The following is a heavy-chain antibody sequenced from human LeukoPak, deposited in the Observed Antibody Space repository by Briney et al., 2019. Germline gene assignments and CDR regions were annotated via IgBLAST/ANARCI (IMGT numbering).Heavy chain of an antibody. CDR3: ARRWVWGSYRYTFDY. CDR2: INPSGGST. CDR1: GYTFTSYY. D-gene: IGHD3-16*02. V-gene: IGHV1-46*01. Sequence: ASVKVSCKASGYTFTSYYMHWVRQAPGQGLEWMGIINPSGGSTSYAQKFQGRVTMTRDTSTSTVYMELSSLRSEDTAVYYCARRWVWGSYRYTFDYWGQGTLVTVSS. J-gene: IGHJ4*02.